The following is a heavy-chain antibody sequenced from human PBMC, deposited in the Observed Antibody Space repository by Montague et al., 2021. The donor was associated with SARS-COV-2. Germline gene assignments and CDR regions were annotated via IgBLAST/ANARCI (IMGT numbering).Heavy chain of an antibody. D-gene: IGHD6-19*01. CDR2: ISSSSSYI. Sequence: SLRLSCAASVFTFSSYSMVWVRQAPGKGLEWVSSISSSSSYIYYADSVKGRFTISRDNAKNSLYLQMNSLRAEDTAVYYCARGAYSSDQLFHYYYGMDVWGQGTTVTVSS. CDR3: ARGAYSSDQLFHYYYGMDV. CDR1: VFTFSSYS. J-gene: IGHJ6*02. V-gene: IGHV3-21*01.